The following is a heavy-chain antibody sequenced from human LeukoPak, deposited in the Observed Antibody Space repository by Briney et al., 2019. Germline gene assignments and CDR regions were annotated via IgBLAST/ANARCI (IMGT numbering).Heavy chain of an antibody. J-gene: IGHJ5*02. Sequence: ASVKVSCKASGYTFTSYYMHWVRQAPGQGLEWMGIINPSGGSTSYAQKFQGRVTMTRDTFTSTVYMELSSLRSEDTAVYYCAREGTGCSSTSCYTGNNWFDPWGQGTLVTVSS. CDR3: AREGTGCSSTSCYTGNNWFDP. V-gene: IGHV1-46*01. CDR1: GYTFTSYY. CDR2: INPSGGST. D-gene: IGHD2-2*02.